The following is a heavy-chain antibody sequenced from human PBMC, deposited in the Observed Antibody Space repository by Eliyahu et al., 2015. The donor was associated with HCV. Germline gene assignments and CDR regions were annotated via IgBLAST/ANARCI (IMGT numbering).Heavy chain of an antibody. CDR2: INPXSGXG. CDR1: GYTFTXFY. Sequence: QVLLVQSXSELKKPGASVNISCKASGYTFTXFYIHWVRQAPGQGLEWMGWINPXSGXGLVASSFQGRVTLTRDKSTTTAYLHLATLTSXDTAVYYCARVPSPXGEAXRWFDPWGQGALVIVSS. V-gene: IGHV1-2*02. D-gene: IGHD7-27*01. CDR3: ARVPSPXGEAXRWFDP. J-gene: IGHJ5*02.